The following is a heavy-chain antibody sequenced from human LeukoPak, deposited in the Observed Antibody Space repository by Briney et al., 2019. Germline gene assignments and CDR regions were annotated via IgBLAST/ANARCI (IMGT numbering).Heavy chain of an antibody. D-gene: IGHD5-12*01. Sequence: PSETLSLTCTVSGGSISSGGYYWSWIRQHPGKGLEWIGYIYYSGSTSYNPSLKSRVTISVDTSKNQFSLKLSSVTAADTAVYYCARGDIGFVLGLWGQGTLVTVSS. V-gene: IGHV4-31*03. CDR2: IYYSGST. CDR3: ARGDIGFVLGL. J-gene: IGHJ5*02. CDR1: GGSISSGGYY.